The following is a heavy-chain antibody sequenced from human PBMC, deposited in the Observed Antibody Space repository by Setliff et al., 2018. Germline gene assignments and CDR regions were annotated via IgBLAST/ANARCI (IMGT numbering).Heavy chain of an antibody. CDR1: GYTFTSYG. V-gene: IGHV1-18*01. D-gene: IGHD3-22*01. CDR2: ISAYNGNT. J-gene: IGHJ4*02. Sequence: ASVKVSCKASGYTFTSYGISWVRQAPGQGLEWVGWISAYNGNTNYAQKLQGRSTMTTDTYTSTAYMEMRSLRSDDTAVYYCPRDNSRNTLHLQMNSKKAEDTAVYYCAKDQRESTGWFKLFDYWGQGVLVTVSS. CDR3: PRDNSRNTLHLQMNSKKAEDTAVYYCAKDQRESTGWFKLFDY.